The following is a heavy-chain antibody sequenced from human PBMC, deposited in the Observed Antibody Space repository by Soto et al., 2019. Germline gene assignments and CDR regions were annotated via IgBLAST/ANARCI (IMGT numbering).Heavy chain of an antibody. CDR3: ARSPIKPGAIVNWFDP. J-gene: IGHJ5*02. V-gene: IGHV4-4*07. CDR2: ISASAST. D-gene: IGHD2-2*01. CDR1: SGSLSNYY. Sequence: SQTLPLTCTVSSGSLSNYYWSLIRQPAGEGLECIGRISASASTIYNPSLQSRVTMSVDTSKNVFSLKLTSVTAADTAVYYCARSPIKPGAIVNWFDPWGQAILVTVSS.